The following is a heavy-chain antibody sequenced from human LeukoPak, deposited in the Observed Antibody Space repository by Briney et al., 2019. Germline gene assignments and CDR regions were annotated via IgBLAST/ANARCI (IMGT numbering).Heavy chain of an antibody. D-gene: IGHD6-19*01. Sequence: GGSLRLSCAASGFTFSSYSMNWVRQAPGKGLEWVANIKQDGSEKYYVDSVKGRVTISRDNAKNSLYLQMNSLRAEDTAVYYCASPIVGYSSGWNWWGQGTMVTVSS. CDR2: IKQDGSEK. V-gene: IGHV3-7*01. CDR1: GFTFSSYS. CDR3: ASPIVGYSSGWNW. J-gene: IGHJ3*01.